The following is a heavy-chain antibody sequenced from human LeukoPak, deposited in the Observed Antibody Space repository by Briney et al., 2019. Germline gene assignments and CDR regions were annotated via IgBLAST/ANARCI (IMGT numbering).Heavy chain of an antibody. J-gene: IGHJ4*02. CDR3: ARRRGYSNKEAFDY. V-gene: IGHV4-59*08. D-gene: IGHD5-12*01. CDR1: GGFISDYY. Sequence: PSETLSLTCTVSGGFISDYYWTWIRQPPGEGLEWIGYVYHSGNTNYNPSLKSRVTISLDTSKNQFSLRLSSVTAADTAAYYCARRRGYSNKEAFDYWGQGTLVTVSS. CDR2: VYHSGNT.